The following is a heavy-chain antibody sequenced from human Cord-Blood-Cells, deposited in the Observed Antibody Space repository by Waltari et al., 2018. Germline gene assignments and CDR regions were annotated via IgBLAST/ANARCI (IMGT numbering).Heavy chain of an antibody. CDR3: AKDSIARGTAWTYYYDSSGPHWYFDL. CDR1: GFTFSSYA. J-gene: IGHJ2*01. Sequence: EVQLLESGGGLVQPGGSLRLSCAASGFTFSSYAMSWVRQAPGKGLEWVSAISGSGGSTYYADSVKGRFTISRDNSKNTLYLQMNSLRAEDTAVYYCAKDSIARGTAWTYYYDSSGPHWYFDLWGRGTLVTVSS. CDR2: ISGSGGST. V-gene: IGHV3-23*01. D-gene: IGHD3-22*01.